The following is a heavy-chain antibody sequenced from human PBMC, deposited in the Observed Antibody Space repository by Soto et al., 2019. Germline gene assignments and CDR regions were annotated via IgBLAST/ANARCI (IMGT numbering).Heavy chain of an antibody. Sequence: GASVKVSCKASGYTFTNYYMHWVRQAPGQGLEWMGIIIPSGGSTSYAQKFQGRVTMTRDTSTSTAYMELSSLRSEDTAVYYCARESVYDFWSGYYNDPYGMDVWGQGTTVTVSS. J-gene: IGHJ6*02. D-gene: IGHD3-3*01. CDR2: IIPSGGST. CDR1: GYTFTNYY. V-gene: IGHV1-46*01. CDR3: ARESVYDFWSGYYNDPYGMDV.